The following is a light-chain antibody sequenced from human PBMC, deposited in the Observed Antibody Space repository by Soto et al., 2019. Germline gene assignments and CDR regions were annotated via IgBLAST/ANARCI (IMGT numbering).Light chain of an antibody. CDR1: QSVSTY. Sequence: EIVLTQSPATLSLSPGERATLSCRASQSVSTYVAWYQQKPGQAPRLLIYDASNRATGVPGRFSGSGSGTDFTLTISSLEPEDFAVYYCQQRINSLTFGQGTKVEIK. CDR3: QQRINSLT. J-gene: IGKJ1*01. V-gene: IGKV3-11*01. CDR2: DAS.